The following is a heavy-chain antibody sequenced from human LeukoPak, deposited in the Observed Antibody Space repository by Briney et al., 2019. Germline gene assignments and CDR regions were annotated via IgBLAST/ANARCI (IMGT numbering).Heavy chain of an antibody. CDR1: GGSISSSSYY. CDR3: ARQTIAVAGLNWFDP. CDR2: IYYSGST. J-gene: IGHJ5*02. V-gene: IGHV4-39*01. Sequence: TTSETLSLTCTVSGGSISSSSYYWGWIRQPPGKGLEWIGSIYYSGSTYYNPSLKSRVTTSVDTSKNQFSLKLSSVTAADTAVYYCARQTIAVAGLNWFDPWGQGTLVTVSS. D-gene: IGHD6-19*01.